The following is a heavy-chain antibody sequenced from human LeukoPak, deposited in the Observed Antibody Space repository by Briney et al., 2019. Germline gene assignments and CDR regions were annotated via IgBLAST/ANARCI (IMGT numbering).Heavy chain of an antibody. J-gene: IGHJ4*02. V-gene: IGHV4-61*01. CDR1: GGSISSSSYN. CDR3: ARAGSLEGWPLYYFDY. CDR2: IYYSGST. D-gene: IGHD2-15*01. Sequence: SETLSLTCTVSGGSISSSSYNWSWIRQPPGKGLEWIGYIYYSGSTNYNPSLKSRVTISVDTSKNQFSLKLSSVTAADTAVYYCARAGSLEGWPLYYFDYWGQGTLVTVSS.